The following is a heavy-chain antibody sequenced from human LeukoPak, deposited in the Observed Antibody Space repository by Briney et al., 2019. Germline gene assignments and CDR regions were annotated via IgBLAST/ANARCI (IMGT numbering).Heavy chain of an antibody. CDR2: IKSDGKT. CDR1: GFTFSRYW. Sequence: PGRSLRLSCEASGFTFSRYWMHWVRQAPGKGLVWVSRIKSDGKTNYADSVKGRFTISRDNAKNTVSLQMDSLRAEDTGVYYCARAPSEVGGYYPEYFRHWGQGTLVTVFS. V-gene: IGHV3-74*01. D-gene: IGHD3-22*01. J-gene: IGHJ1*01. CDR3: ARAPSEVGGYYPEYFRH.